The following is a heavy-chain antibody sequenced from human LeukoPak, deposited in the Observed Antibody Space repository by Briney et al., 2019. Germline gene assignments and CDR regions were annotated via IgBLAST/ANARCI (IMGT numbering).Heavy chain of an antibody. CDR3: AKEQGYTGWLTTGH. CDR1: GFTFSDYG. Sequence: GKSLRLSCAASGFTFSDYGMHCLRQAPGKGLEWVAVISWNGGEEHYGNSVRGRFTISRDNSKNMVYLQMNSLRAEDTAVYYCAKEQGYTGWLTTGHWGQGALVTVSS. V-gene: IGHV3-30*18. D-gene: IGHD6-19*01. J-gene: IGHJ4*02. CDR2: ISWNGGEE.